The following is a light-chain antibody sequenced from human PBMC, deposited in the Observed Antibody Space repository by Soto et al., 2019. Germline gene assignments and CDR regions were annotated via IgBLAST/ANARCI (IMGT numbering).Light chain of an antibody. CDR2: GAS. J-gene: IGKJ2*01. CDR1: QSVCSN. V-gene: IGKV3-15*01. CDR3: QQYNNWPLT. Sequence: IVMTQSPTTLSVSPGERATLPCRASQSVCSNLAWYQQKPGQAPRLLIYGASTRATGIPARFSGSGSGTEFTLTISSLQSEDFAVYYCQQYNNWPLTFGQGTKLEIK.